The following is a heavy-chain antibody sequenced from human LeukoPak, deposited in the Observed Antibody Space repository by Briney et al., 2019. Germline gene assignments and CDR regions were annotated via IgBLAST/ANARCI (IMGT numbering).Heavy chain of an antibody. Sequence: GGSLRLSCAASGFTFSSYSMNWVRQAPGKGLEWVSSISSSSSYIYYAYSVKGRFTISRDNAKNSLYLQMNSLRAEDTAVYYCARADSETFFDYWGQGTLVTVSS. V-gene: IGHV3-21*01. CDR1: GFTFSSYS. CDR2: ISSSSSYI. D-gene: IGHD1-26*01. CDR3: ARADSETFFDY. J-gene: IGHJ4*02.